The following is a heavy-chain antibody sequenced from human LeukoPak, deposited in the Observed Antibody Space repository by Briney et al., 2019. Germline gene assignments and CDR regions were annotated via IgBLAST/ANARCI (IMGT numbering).Heavy chain of an antibody. CDR3: AKGYYYGSGDGVGFDY. CDR2: IRYDGSNK. V-gene: IGHV3-30*02. D-gene: IGHD3-10*01. Sequence: GGSLRLSCAASGFTFSSYGMHWVRQAPGKGLEWVAFIRYDGSNKYYADSVKGRFTISRDNSKNTLYLQMNSLRAEDTAVYYCAKGYYYGSGDGVGFDYWGQGTLVTVSS. J-gene: IGHJ4*02. CDR1: GFTFSSYG.